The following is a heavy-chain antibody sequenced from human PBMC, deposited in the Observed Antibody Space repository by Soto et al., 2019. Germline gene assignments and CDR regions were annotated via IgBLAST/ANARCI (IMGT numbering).Heavy chain of an antibody. V-gene: IGHV3-33*01. CDR3: ARDGYSSGIFDY. Sequence: QVQLVESGGGVVQPGRSLRLSCAASGFTFSSYGMHWVRQAPGTGLEWVAAIWYDGSNKYYADSVKGRFTISRDNSKNTLYLQMNSLRAEDTAVYYCARDGYSSGIFDYGGQGTLVTVSS. CDR1: GFTFSSYG. CDR2: IWYDGSNK. J-gene: IGHJ4*02. D-gene: IGHD6-19*01.